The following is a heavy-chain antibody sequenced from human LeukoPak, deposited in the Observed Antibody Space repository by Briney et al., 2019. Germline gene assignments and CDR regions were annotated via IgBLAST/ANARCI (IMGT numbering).Heavy chain of an antibody. CDR2: IIGSGGST. Sequence: QPGGSLSLSCAASGFTFSTYPMSWFPQAPGKGLEWFSAIIGSGGSTYYADSVKGRFTISRDNSKNTLYLQMNSLRAEDTAVYYCAKDHTSSSWYPWFWFDPWGQGTLVTVSS. CDR3: AKDHTSSSWYPWFWFDP. V-gene: IGHV3-23*01. CDR1: GFTFSTYP. J-gene: IGHJ5*02. D-gene: IGHD6-13*01.